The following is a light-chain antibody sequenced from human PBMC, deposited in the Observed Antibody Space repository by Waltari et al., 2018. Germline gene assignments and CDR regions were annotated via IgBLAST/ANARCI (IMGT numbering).Light chain of an antibody. CDR2: GVP. Sequence: DVQLTQSLSSVSTSVGDSVTITCRASQAVSSWLAWYQQKPGEAPKLLIYGVPKLQGGVPSRFSGSGSGTDFTLTISSLQPEDSATYYCQQANTFPPSFGGGTKVEIK. CDR3: QQANTFPPS. J-gene: IGKJ4*01. CDR1: QAVSSW. V-gene: IGKV1-12*01.